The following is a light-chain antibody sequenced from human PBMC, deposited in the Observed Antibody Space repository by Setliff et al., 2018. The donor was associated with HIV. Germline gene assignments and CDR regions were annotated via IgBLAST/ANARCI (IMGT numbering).Light chain of an antibody. CDR3: SSYTTTSTPYV. Sequence: QSVLTQPASVSGSPGQSITISCTGTSSDVGSYNYVSWYQQTPGKAPKLIIYEVNNRPSGNSNRFSGSKSANTASLTISGLQAEDVADYYCSSYTTTSTPYVFGTGTQLTVL. J-gene: IGLJ1*01. CDR2: EVN. V-gene: IGLV2-14*01. CDR1: SSDVGSYNY.